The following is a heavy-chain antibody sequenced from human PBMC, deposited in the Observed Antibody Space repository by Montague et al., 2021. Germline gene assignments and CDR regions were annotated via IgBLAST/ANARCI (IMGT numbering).Heavy chain of an antibody. J-gene: IGHJ4*02. Sequence: SETLSLTCAIYVDSFTGYYWSWIRQTSGKGLEWIGETNHSGTTKSNPSLKTRVSLSLYTSKSQLSLTLQSVTAADTAVYYCVAIRWERQTRNYFEQWGQGILVSVSS. CDR1: VDSFTGYY. CDR2: TNHSGTT. CDR3: VAIRWERQTRNYFEQ. D-gene: IGHD1-26*01. V-gene: IGHV4-34*01.